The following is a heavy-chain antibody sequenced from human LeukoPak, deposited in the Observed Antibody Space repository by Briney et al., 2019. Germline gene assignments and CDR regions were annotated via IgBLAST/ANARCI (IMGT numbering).Heavy chain of an antibody. CDR2: MSPNSGDT. CDR3: ATPDPKSILRPFDY. J-gene: IGHJ4*02. CDR1: GYTFTSHD. Sequence: GASVKVSCKASGYTFTSHDINWVRQAIGQGLEWMGWMSPNSGDTGYAQKFQGRVTMTEDTSTDAAYMELSSLRSEDTAVYYCATPDPKSILRPFDYWGQGTLVTVSS. D-gene: IGHD5-24*01. V-gene: IGHV1-8*01.